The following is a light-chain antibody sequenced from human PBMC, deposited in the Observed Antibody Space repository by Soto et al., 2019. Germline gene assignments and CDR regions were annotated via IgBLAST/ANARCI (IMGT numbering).Light chain of an antibody. Sequence: DIVMTQSPLSLPVTPGEPASISCRSSQSLLHSNGYNYLDWYLQKPGQSPQLLIYLGSNRASGVPDRFSGSGSGTDFTLKISRVEAEDVGVYYCMQALQTLPITFGQATRLDIK. CDR2: LGS. CDR1: QSLLHSNGYNY. V-gene: IGKV2-28*01. CDR3: MQALQTLPIT. J-gene: IGKJ5*01.